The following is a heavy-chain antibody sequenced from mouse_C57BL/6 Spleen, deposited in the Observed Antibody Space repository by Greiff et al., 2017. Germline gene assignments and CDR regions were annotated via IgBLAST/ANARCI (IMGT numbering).Heavy chain of an antibody. Sequence: QVQLKASGPELVKPGASVKISCKASGYAFSSSWMNWVKQRPGKGLEWIGRIYPGDGDTNYNGKFKGKATLTADKSSSTAYMQLSSLTSEDSAVYFWARGDDGYYYAMDYWGQGTSVTVSS. CDR1: GYAFSSSW. J-gene: IGHJ4*01. D-gene: IGHD2-3*01. CDR3: ARGDDGYYYAMDY. V-gene: IGHV1-82*01. CDR2: IYPGDGDT.